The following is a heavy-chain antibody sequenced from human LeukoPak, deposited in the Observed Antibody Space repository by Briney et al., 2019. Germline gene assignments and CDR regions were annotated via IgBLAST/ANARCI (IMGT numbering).Heavy chain of an antibody. J-gene: IGHJ6*02. D-gene: IGHD3-22*01. CDR2: ISPYSGGT. CDR3: ARDLSPYYDSSGPPPDYYGMDV. V-gene: IGHV1-2*02. CDR1: GYTFTDYY. Sequence: GASVKVSCKASGYTFTDYYIHWVRQAPGQGLEWMGWISPYSGGTNYAQNFQGRVTMTRDTSISTAFMELSRLRSDDTAVYYCARDLSPYYDSSGPPPDYYGMDVWGQGTTVTVSS.